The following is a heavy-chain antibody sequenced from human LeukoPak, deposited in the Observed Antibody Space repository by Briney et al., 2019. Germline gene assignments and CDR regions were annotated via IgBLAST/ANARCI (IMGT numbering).Heavy chain of an antibody. CDR2: ISADNGNT. Sequence: GASVKVSCKASGYTFTSYGIGWVRQAPGQGLEWMGWISADNGNTNYAQKFQGRVTMTTDTSTSTAYMELRSLRSDDTAVYYCARGAPPAMVRGVIIYMDVWGKGTTVTVSS. J-gene: IGHJ6*04. V-gene: IGHV1-18*01. CDR3: ARGAPPAMVRGVIIYMDV. CDR1: GYTFTSYG. D-gene: IGHD3-10*01.